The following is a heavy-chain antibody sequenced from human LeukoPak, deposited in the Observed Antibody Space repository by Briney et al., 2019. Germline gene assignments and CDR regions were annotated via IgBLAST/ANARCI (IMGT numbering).Heavy chain of an antibody. CDR1: GGTFSSYA. D-gene: IGHD6-13*01. CDR2: IIPIFGTA. CDR3: AIHSSSWDYYFDY. Sequence: SVKVSCKASGGTFSSYAISWVRQAPGQGLEWMGRIIPIFGTANYAQKFQGRVTITTDESTSSAYMELSSLRSEDTAVYYCAIHSSSWDYYFDYWGQGTLVTVSS. J-gene: IGHJ4*02. V-gene: IGHV1-69*05.